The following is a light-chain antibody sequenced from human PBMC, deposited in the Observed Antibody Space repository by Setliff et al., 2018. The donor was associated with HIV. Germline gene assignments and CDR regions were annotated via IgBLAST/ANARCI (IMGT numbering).Light chain of an antibody. Sequence: QSALTQPPSASGSPGQTISISCTGTHNDVGSYDYVSWYQQHPGKAPKLIIFDVSKGPSGVSNRFSGSKSGNTASLTISGLQAADEADYYCSSYTTTKTYVFGSGTKVTVL. CDR3: SSYTTTKTYV. CDR2: DVS. CDR1: HNDVGSYDY. V-gene: IGLV2-14*03. J-gene: IGLJ1*01.